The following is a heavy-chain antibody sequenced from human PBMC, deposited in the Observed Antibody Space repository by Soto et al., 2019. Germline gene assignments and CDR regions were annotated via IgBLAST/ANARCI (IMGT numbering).Heavy chain of an antibody. J-gene: IGHJ6*02. CDR1: GFVFKNYE. CDR2: ISNSGNTI. CDR3: ARDHPRYCSGGSCILDV. Sequence: PGGSLRLSCVASGFVFKNYEMNWVRQAPGKGLEWISYISNSGNTIYVADSMRGRFTISRDNAKNSLFLQMNSLRAEDTAVYYCARDHPRYCSGGSCILDVWGQGTTVTVSS. V-gene: IGHV3-48*03. D-gene: IGHD2-15*01.